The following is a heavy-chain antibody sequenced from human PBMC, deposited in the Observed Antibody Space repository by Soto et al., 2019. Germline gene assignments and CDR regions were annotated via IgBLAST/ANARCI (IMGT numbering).Heavy chain of an antibody. Sequence: EVQLLESGGGLVQPGGSLRLSCAASGFTFSSYAMSWVRQAPGKGLEWVSAISGSGGSKYYADSVKGRFTISRDNSKNTLYLQMNSLRAEDTAVYDCAKTRGGGIRNYYYGMDVWGQGTTVTVSS. CDR3: AKTRGGGIRNYYYGMDV. D-gene: IGHD2-15*01. CDR1: GFTFSSYA. V-gene: IGHV3-23*01. CDR2: ISGSGGSK. J-gene: IGHJ6*02.